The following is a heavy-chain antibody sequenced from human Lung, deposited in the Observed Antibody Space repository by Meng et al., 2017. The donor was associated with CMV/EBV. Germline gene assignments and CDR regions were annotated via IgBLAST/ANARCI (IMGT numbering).Heavy chain of an antibody. J-gene: IGHJ4*02. Sequence: GESXKISCAASGFTFSRYWMGWVRQVPGKGLGWVANIKQDGSEKYYVDSVKGRFTIARDNAKNSLYLQMNSLRADDTAVYYCVKGGTQDLDYWGQGTLVTVSS. V-gene: IGHV3-7*01. CDR2: IKQDGSEK. CDR3: VKGGTQDLDY. CDR1: GFTFSRYW. D-gene: IGHD1-26*01.